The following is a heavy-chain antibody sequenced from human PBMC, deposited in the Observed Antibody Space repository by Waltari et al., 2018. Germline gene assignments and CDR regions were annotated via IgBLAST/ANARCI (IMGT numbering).Heavy chain of an antibody. CDR1: GGSISSGSYY. J-gene: IGHJ4*02. CDR3: ARTSPMGLKSSGWQLYFDY. Sequence: QVQLQESGPGLVKPSQTLSLTCTVSGGSISSGSYYWSWIRQPAGKGLEWIGRIYTSGSTNYNPSLNSRVTISVDTSKTQFSLKLSSVTAADTAVYYCARTSPMGLKSSGWQLYFDYWGQGTLVTVSS. D-gene: IGHD6-19*01. V-gene: IGHV4-61*02. CDR2: IYTSGST.